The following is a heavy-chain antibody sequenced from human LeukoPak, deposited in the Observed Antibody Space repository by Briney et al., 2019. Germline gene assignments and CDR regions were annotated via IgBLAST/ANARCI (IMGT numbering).Heavy chain of an antibody. CDR3: ARHPVVATANFDY. CDR1: GGSLSGHY. CDR2: INHSGST. J-gene: IGHJ4*02. V-gene: IGHV4-34*01. Sequence: SETLSLTCAVYGGSLSGHYWSWIRQPPGKGLEWIAEINHSGSTTYNASLKSRVTISVDTSKNQFSLKVSSVTAADTAVYYCARHPVVATANFDYWGEGALVTVSS. D-gene: IGHD5-18*01.